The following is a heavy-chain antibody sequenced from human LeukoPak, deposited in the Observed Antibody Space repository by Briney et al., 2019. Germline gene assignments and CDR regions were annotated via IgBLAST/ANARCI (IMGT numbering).Heavy chain of an antibody. CDR1: GFTFSAYA. V-gene: IGHV3-30*04. CDR2: ISSDGSIK. CDR3: ARGSVSKYRFFDN. Sequence: GGSLSLSCAASGFTFSAYAMHWVRQAPGKGLEWVAVISSDGSIKYYADSVKGRFTISRDNSENTMRLQMGSLRAEDTAVYYCARGSVSKYRFFDNWGQGILVTVSS. D-gene: IGHD3-3*02. J-gene: IGHJ4*02.